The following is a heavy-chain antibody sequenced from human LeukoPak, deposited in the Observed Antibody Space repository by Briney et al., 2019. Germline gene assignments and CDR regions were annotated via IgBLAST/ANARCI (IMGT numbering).Heavy chain of an antibody. Sequence: PGGSLRLSCEASGFTFRDYSMTWVRQAPGKGLEWVSAISGSGGSTYYADSVKGRFTISRDNSKNTLYLQMNSLRAEDAAVYYCAVAALRSGYWGQGTLVTVSS. CDR3: AVAALRSGY. V-gene: IGHV3-23*01. J-gene: IGHJ4*02. CDR2: ISGSGGST. D-gene: IGHD6-19*01. CDR1: GFTFRDYS.